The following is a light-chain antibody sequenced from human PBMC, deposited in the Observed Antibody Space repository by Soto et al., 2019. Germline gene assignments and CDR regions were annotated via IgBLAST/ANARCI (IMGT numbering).Light chain of an antibody. CDR1: SSDVGGYNY. Sequence: QSALTQPRSVSGSPGQSVTISCTGTSSDVGGYNYVSWYQQHPGKAPKLMIYDVTKRPSGVPDRFSGSKSGNTASLTISGLQDEDEADYYCCSYAGSYSFEVFGGGTKVTVL. V-gene: IGLV2-11*01. J-gene: IGLJ2*01. CDR3: CSYAGSYSFEV. CDR2: DVT.